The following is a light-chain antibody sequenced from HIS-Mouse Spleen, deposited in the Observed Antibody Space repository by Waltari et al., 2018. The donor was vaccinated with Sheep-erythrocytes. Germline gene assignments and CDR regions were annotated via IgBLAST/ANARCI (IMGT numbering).Light chain of an antibody. CDR2: DVS. J-gene: IGLJ2*01. CDR1: SSDVGGYHY. Sequence: QSALTQPRSVSGSPGQSVTISCTGTSSDVGGYHYVSWYQQHPGKAPKLMIYDVSKRPSGVPDRFSGSKSGNTASLTISGLQSEDEADYYCQTWGTGIQVFGGGTKLTVL. CDR3: QTWGTGIQV. V-gene: IGLV2-11*01.